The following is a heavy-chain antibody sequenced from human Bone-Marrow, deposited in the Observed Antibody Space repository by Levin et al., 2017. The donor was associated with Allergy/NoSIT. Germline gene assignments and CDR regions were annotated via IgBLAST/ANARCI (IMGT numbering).Heavy chain of an antibody. Sequence: PGGSLRLSCVASGFSFNNYGMHWVRQAPGEGLEWVALMPFDGSDGYYADSVKGRFTVSRDNSKNTLYLQMDSLRPEDTAMYYCANLAFGGDPDMEGDFDYWGQGTLVTVSA. CDR3: ANLAFGGDPDMEGDFDY. V-gene: IGHV3-30*18. CDR2: MPFDGSDG. D-gene: IGHD5-18*01. J-gene: IGHJ4*02. CDR1: GFSFNNYG.